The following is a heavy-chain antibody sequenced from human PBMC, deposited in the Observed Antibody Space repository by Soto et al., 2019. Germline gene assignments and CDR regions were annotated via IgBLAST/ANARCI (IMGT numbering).Heavy chain of an antibody. CDR2: IYWNDDN. V-gene: IGHV2-5*01. CDR1: GFSLRTSGVG. D-gene: IGHD6-19*01. CDR3: AKIGSSGWYGWFAP. Sequence: QITLKESGPTLVKPTQTLTLTCIFSGFSLRTSGVGVGWIRQPPGKALEWPGFIYWNDDNRYSPSMKSRLTITKDTSKNHMVLTMTNMDPVDTARYYCAKIGSSGWYGWFAPWGQGTLVTVSS. J-gene: IGHJ5*02.